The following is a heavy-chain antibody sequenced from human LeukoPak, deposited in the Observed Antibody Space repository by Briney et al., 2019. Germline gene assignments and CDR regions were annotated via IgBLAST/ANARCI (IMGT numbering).Heavy chain of an antibody. CDR2: IIPIFGTA. V-gene: IGHV1-69*13. Sequence: SVKVSCKASGGTFSSYAISWVRQAPGQGLEWMGGIIPIFGTANYAQKFQGRVTITAHESTSTAYMELSSLRSEDTAVYYCARARGITGTTGAFDIWGQGTMVTVSS. CDR1: GGTFSSYA. CDR3: ARARGITGTTGAFDI. D-gene: IGHD1-7*01. J-gene: IGHJ3*02.